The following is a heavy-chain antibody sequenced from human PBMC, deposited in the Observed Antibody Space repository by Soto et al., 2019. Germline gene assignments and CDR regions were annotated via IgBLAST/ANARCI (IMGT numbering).Heavy chain of an antibody. Sequence: PFLIYCVPGCLIRRGYYWGWIRQTPGKGLEWLGSIDYSGRTYYNPSLKSRVSTSVDLSKNQFSLNLRSVTAADTAVYFCARDWSTGYDSYYFGYWGQGTLVTVSS. CDR2: IDYSGRT. J-gene: IGHJ4*02. D-gene: IGHD3-22*01. CDR1: GCLIRRGYY. V-gene: IGHV4-38-2*02. CDR3: ARDWSTGYDSYYFGY.